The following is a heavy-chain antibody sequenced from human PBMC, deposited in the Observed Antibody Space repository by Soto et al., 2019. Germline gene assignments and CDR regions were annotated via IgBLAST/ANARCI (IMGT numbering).Heavy chain of an antibody. V-gene: IGHV1-18*04. CDR3: ARVAGGDDYSNSYYGREM. CDR1: GYTFTSYG. D-gene: IGHD4-4*01. J-gene: IGHJ6*02. CDR2: ISAYDGNA. Sequence: ASVKVSCKASGYTFTSYGISWVRQGPGQGLEWMGWISAYDGNANYAQKLQGRVTMTTDTSTSTAYMELRSLRSDDTAVYYCARVAGGDDYSNSYYGREMRGRGSRVPVSS.